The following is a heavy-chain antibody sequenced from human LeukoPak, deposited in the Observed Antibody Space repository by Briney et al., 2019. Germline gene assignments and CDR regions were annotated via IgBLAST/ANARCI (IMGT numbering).Heavy chain of an antibody. CDR3: TGHHQAYSRTY. V-gene: IGHV3-33*05. Sequence: GGSLRLSCAASGFTFSSYSMQWVRQTPGKGLEWVGIMSNSRENTFYGEAVKGRFTISRDNSQNTLYLQMNSLRAEDTAVYYCTGHHQAYSRTYWGQGTLVTVSS. J-gene: IGHJ4*02. CDR1: GFTFSSYS. D-gene: IGHD4-11*01. CDR2: MSNSRENT.